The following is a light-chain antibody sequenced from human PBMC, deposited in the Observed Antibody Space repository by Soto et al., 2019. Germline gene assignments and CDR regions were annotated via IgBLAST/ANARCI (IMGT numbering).Light chain of an antibody. J-gene: IGLJ2*01. Sequence: QSVLTQPPSLSGAPGQRVTISCTRSSSNIGAGYDVHWYQQLPGTAPKLLIYGNSNRPSGVPDRFSGSKSGSSASLASTGLQAEDEADYYCQSYDGSLSGVVFGGGTKLTVL. CDR3: QSYDGSLSGVV. V-gene: IGLV1-40*01. CDR2: GNS. CDR1: SSNIGAGYD.